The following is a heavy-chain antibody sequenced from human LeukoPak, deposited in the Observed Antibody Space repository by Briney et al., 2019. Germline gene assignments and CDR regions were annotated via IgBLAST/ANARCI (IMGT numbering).Heavy chain of an antibody. V-gene: IGHV3-43*02. CDR1: GFTLSVYL. CDR3: TKEWASGTGLSAPFHF. CDR2: SSGLGIST. Sequence: QTGGSERLSCTAFGFTLSVYLMRWLLHTKERGLEWVSYSSGLGISTSYADSVKGRFTVGRDNSKNSLFLQMSSLWIEDSALYHCTKEWASGTGLSAPFHFWVQGALVTVSS. J-gene: IGHJ4*02. D-gene: IGHD6-19*01.